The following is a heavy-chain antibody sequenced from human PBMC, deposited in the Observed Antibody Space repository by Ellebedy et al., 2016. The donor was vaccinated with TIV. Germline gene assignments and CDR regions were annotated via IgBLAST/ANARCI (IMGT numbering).Heavy chain of an antibody. CDR3: ARHYPGGYPGGV. V-gene: IGHV4-34*01. Sequence: SETLSLTXAVYGGSFSGYYWTWVRQPPGKGLEWIGEINHDGSTNYNPSLKSRVTISVDTSKNQFSLKLNSVTAADTALYYCARHYPGGYPGGVWGKGTTVIVSS. J-gene: IGHJ6*04. CDR2: INHDGST. D-gene: IGHD2-15*01. CDR1: GGSFSGYY.